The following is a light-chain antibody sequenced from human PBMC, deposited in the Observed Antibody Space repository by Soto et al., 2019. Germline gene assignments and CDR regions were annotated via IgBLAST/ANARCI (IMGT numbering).Light chain of an antibody. CDR2: MAS. V-gene: IGKV1-5*03. J-gene: IGKJ1*01. CDR3: QQYKSFPWT. CDR1: QSISNW. Sequence: DIQMTQSPSTLSASVGDRVTITCRASQSISNWLAWYQQKPGKAPKHLIYMASTLETGVPSRFSSSGSGAEFTLTISSLQPEDFATYYCQQYKSFPWTCGQGAKVEI.